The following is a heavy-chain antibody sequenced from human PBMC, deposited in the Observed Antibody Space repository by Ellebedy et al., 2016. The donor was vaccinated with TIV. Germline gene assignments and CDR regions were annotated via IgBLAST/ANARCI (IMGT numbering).Heavy chain of an antibody. V-gene: IGHV3-21*06. CDR2: ISTGSSSPSYT. J-gene: IGHJ4*02. CDR3: ARDFYDSSGLIGY. CDR1: GFSFSSYS. D-gene: IGHD3-22*01. Sequence: GESLKISCVASGFSFSSYSMNWLRQAPGRGLQWVSSISTGSSSPSYTSYADSVRGRFTISRDNGKNSLYLEMNSLTAEDSGVYYCARDFYDSSGLIGYWGQGTLITVSA.